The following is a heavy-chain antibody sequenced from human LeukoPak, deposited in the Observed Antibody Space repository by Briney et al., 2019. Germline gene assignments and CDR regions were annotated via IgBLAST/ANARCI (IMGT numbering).Heavy chain of an antibody. CDR2: IKQDESEK. CDR3: ARDPSGSDFDY. D-gene: IGHD5-12*01. J-gene: IGHJ4*02. V-gene: IGHV3-7*01. CDR1: GFTFSNYW. Sequence: GGSLRLSCAASGFTFSNYWMSRVRQAPGKGLEWVANIKQDESEKFYVDSVKGRFTISRDNAKNSLYLQMNSLRAEDTAVYYCARDPSGSDFDYWGQGTLVTVSS.